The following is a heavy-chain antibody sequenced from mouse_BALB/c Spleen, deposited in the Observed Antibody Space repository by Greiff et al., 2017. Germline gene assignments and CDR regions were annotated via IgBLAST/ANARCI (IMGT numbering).Heavy chain of an antibody. V-gene: IGHV14-3*02. CDR2: IDPANGNT. D-gene: IGHD2-4*01. CDR1: GFNIKDTY. Sequence: EVQLQQSGAELVKPGASVKLSCTASGFNIKDTYMHWVKQRPEQGLEWIGRIDPANGNTKYDPKFQGKATITADTSSNTAYLQLSSLTSEDTAVYYCARWLITTDYYAMDYWGQGTSVTVSS. J-gene: IGHJ4*01. CDR3: ARWLITTDYYAMDY.